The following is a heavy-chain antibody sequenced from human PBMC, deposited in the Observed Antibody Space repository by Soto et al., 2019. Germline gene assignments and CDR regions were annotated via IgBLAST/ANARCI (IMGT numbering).Heavy chain of an antibody. J-gene: IGHJ6*02. CDR3: ARDMVRGMDV. D-gene: IGHD3-10*01. V-gene: IGHV3-66*01. Sequence: GGSLRLSCAASGFIFSSYAMSWVRQAPGKGLEWVSVIHSGGSTYYADSVKGRFTISRDNSKNTLYLQMNSLRAEDTAVYYCARDMVRGMDVWGQGTTVTVSS. CDR2: IHSGGST. CDR1: GFIFSSYA.